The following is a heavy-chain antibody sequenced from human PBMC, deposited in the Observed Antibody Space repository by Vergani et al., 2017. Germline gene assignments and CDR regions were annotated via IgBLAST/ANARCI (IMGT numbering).Heavy chain of an antibody. CDR1: GFSFRGHG. CDR3: AKQYFVSGNYLFDY. J-gene: IGHJ4*02. V-gene: IGHV3-23*04. D-gene: IGHD3-10*01. Sequence: VHLVESGGGVVQPGRSLTLSCVASGFSFRGHGMNWVRQAPGKGLEWVSGISGSGVSAYYTDSVKGRFTISRDNSKNMLFLQMNNLRTEDTAIYYCAKQYFVSGNYLFDYWGQGTLVTVSS. CDR2: ISGSGVSA.